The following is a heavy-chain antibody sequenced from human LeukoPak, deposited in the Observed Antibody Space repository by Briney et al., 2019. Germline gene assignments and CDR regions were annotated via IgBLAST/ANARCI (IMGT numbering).Heavy chain of an antibody. J-gene: IGHJ4*02. Sequence: GGSLRLSCAASGFTFSSYGMHWVRQAPGKWLEWVAFIRYDGSNKYYADSVKGRFTISRDNSKNTLYLQMNSLRAEDTAVYYCAKDKLRLGELSLFVDYWGQGTLVTVSS. CDR2: IRYDGSNK. CDR1: GFTFSSYG. D-gene: IGHD3-16*02. CDR3: AKDKLRLGELSLFVDY. V-gene: IGHV3-30*02.